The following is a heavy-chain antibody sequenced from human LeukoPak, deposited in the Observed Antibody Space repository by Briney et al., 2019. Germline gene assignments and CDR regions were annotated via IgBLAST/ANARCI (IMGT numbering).Heavy chain of an antibody. J-gene: IGHJ6*04. CDR1: DYRFRDDYF. CDR2: IFHSGNT. V-gene: IGHV4-38-2*02. Sequence: SETLSLTCTVSDYRFRDDYFWAWIRQPPGKGLEWIGNIFHSGNTYYSPSPNNRVTISLDMSTNQFSLKLNSVTAADTAVYYCARVYCSTSDCYHRRADTYYAMDVWGTGTTITVSS. D-gene: IGHD2-2*01. CDR3: ARVYCSTSDCYHRRADTYYAMDV.